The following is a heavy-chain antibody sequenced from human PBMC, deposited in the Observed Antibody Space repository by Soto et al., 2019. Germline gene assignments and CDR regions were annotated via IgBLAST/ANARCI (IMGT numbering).Heavy chain of an antibody. V-gene: IGHV3-15*01. CDR1: GFTFSNAW. J-gene: IGHJ4*02. CDR2: IKSKTDGGTT. CDR3: TTYSSSWKFDY. Sequence: EVQLVESGGGLVKPGGSLRLSCAASGFTFSNAWMSWVRQAPGKGLEWVGRIKSKTDGGTTDYAAPVKGRFTISRDDSKHTLYLQMNSLKNEDTAVYYCTTYSSSWKFDYWGQGTLVTVSS. D-gene: IGHD6-13*01.